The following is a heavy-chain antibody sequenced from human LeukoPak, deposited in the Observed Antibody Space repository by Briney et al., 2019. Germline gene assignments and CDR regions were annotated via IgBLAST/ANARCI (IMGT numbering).Heavy chain of an antibody. CDR3: ARDAFDI. Sequence: GGSLRLSCAASGFTFSSYAMTWVRQTPGEGLEWVSGISDSGDKTYYADSVKGRFTISRDNSKNTLYLQMSSLRAEDTAVYYCARDAFDIWGQGTMVTVSS. V-gene: IGHV3-23*01. J-gene: IGHJ3*02. CDR2: ISDSGDKT. CDR1: GFTFSSYA.